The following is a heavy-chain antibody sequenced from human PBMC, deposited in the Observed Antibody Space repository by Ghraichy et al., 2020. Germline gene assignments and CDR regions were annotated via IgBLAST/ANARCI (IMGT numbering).Heavy chain of an antibody. Sequence: GSLRLSCAASGFTFSSYVMSWVRQAPGMGLEWVSGITVSGGRTYCADSVKGRITISRDNSKNTLYLQMDSLRAEDTAIYYCARSVRPGSHYYGMDVWGHGTAVTVSS. CDR2: ITVSGGRT. V-gene: IGHV3-23*01. J-gene: IGHJ6*02. D-gene: IGHD3-10*01. CDR1: GFTFSSYV. CDR3: ARSVRPGSHYYGMDV.